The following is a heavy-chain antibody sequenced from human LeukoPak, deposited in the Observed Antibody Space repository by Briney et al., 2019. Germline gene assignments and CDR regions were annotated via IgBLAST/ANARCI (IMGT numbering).Heavy chain of an antibody. D-gene: IGHD3-22*01. CDR2: IKQDGSEK. CDR3: AKDFHYYESGDYYYYFDY. J-gene: IGHJ4*02. Sequence: GGSLRLSCAASGFTFSSYWMSWVRQAPGKGLEWVANIKQDGSEKHYVDSEKGRFTISRDNAKNSLYLQMDSLRAEDTAVYYCAKDFHYYESGDYYYYFDYWGQGTLVTVSS. CDR1: GFTFSSYW. V-gene: IGHV3-7*04.